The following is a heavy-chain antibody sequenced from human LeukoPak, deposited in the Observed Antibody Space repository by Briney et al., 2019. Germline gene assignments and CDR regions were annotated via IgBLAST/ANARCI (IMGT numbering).Heavy chain of an antibody. CDR1: GYTFTGYY. Sequence: ASVKVSCKASGYTFTGYYMHWVRQAPGQGLEWMGWINPSSGGTNYAQKFQGRVTMTRDTSISTAYMELSRLRSDDTAVYYCTTGDSSGWYYFDYWGQGTLVTVSS. CDR2: INPSSGGT. CDR3: TTGDSSGWYYFDY. V-gene: IGHV1-2*02. D-gene: IGHD6-13*01. J-gene: IGHJ4*02.